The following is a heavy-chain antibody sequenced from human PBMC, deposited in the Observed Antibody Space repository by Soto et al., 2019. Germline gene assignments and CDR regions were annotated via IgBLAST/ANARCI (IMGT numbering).Heavy chain of an antibody. D-gene: IGHD4-17*01. J-gene: IGHJ5*02. CDR1: GYTFTGYY. CDR3: ARGRVYYGDYYLIKLNWFDP. Sequence: EASVKVSCKASGYTFTGYYMHWVRQAPGQGLEWMGWINPNSGGTNYAQKIQGWVTMTRDTSISTAFMELSRLRSDDTAVYYCARGRVYYGDYYLIKLNWFDPWGQGTLVTVSS. V-gene: IGHV1-2*04. CDR2: INPNSGGT.